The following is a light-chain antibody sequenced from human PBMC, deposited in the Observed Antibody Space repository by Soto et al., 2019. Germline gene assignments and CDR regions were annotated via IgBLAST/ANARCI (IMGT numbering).Light chain of an antibody. Sequence: QSVLAQPASVSGSPGQSITISCTGTSSDIDAYNYVSWYQQHPGKAPKLMIYDVSNRPSGISNRFSGSKSGNTASLTISGLQAEDKADYYCGSYTTSSNYVFGTGTKVTVL. CDR1: SSDIDAYNY. J-gene: IGLJ1*01. V-gene: IGLV2-14*01. CDR2: DVS. CDR3: GSYTTSSNYV.